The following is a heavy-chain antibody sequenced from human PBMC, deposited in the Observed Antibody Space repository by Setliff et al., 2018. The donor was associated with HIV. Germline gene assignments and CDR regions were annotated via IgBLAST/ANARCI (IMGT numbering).Heavy chain of an antibody. Sequence: SETLSLTCTVSGGSVSSGSYYWSWIRQPPGKGLEWIGYIYYSGSTKHNPSLKSRVTISLDTSKNQFSLKLTSVTAADTAVYYCARYSPRGYTLTGPHWGQGTLVTVSS. CDR1: GGSVSSGSYY. D-gene: IGHD6-25*01. CDR3: ARYSPRGYTLTGPH. V-gene: IGHV4-61*01. CDR2: IYYSGST. J-gene: IGHJ4*02.